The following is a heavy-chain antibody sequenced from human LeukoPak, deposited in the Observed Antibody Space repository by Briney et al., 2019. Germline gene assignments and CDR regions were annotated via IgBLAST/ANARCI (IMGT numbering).Heavy chain of an antibody. CDR1: GFTFSSYG. V-gene: IGHV3-30*02. J-gene: IGHJ4*02. CDR3: AKVSLWFGEFSWGLDY. CDR2: IRYDGSNK. D-gene: IGHD3-10*01. Sequence: GGSLRLSCAASGFTFSSYGMHWVRQAPGKGLEWVAFIRYDGSNKYYADSVKGRFTISRDNSKNTLYLQMNSPRAEDTAVYYCAKVSLWFGEFSWGLDYWGQGTLVTVSS.